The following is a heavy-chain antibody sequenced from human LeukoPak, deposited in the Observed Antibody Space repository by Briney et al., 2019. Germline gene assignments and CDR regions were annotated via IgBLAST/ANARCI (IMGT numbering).Heavy chain of an antibody. J-gene: IGHJ4*02. CDR1: GGSISSGDYY. CDR2: IYYSGST. Sequence: PSQTLSLTCTVSGGSISSGDYYWSWIRQPPGKGLEWIGYIYYSGSTYYNPSLKSRATISVDTSKNQFSLKLSSVTAADTAVYYCASLSVAGMTFDYWGQGTLVTVSS. CDR3: ASLSVAGMTFDY. D-gene: IGHD6-19*01. V-gene: IGHV4-30-4*08.